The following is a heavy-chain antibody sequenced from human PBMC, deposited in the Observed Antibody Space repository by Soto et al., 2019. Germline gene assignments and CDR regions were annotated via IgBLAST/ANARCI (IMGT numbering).Heavy chain of an antibody. J-gene: IGHJ6*03. CDR2: MNPNSGNT. V-gene: IGHV1-8*01. D-gene: IGHD2-2*01. CDR3: ARGIREVVRSSKSDYYYYMDV. Sequence: ASVKVSCKASGYTFTSYDINWVRQATGQGLEWMGWMNPNSGNTGYAQKFQGRVTMTRNTSISTAYMELSSLRSEDTAVYYCARGIREVVRSSKSDYYYYMDVWGKGTTVTVSS. CDR1: GYTFTSYD.